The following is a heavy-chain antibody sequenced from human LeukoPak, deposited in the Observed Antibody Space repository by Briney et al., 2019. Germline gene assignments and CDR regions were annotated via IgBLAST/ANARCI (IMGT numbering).Heavy chain of an antibody. J-gene: IGHJ4*02. D-gene: IGHD3-10*01. V-gene: IGHV3-11*05. Sequence: PGGSLRLSCAASGFTFSDYYMSWIRQAPGKGLEWLSSISSSSTYTNYADSVKGRFTISRDNSKNTLYLQMNSLRAEDTAVYYCAKDLSGEGFHWGQGTLVTVSS. CDR2: ISSSSTYT. CDR3: AKDLSGEGFH. CDR1: GFTFSDYY.